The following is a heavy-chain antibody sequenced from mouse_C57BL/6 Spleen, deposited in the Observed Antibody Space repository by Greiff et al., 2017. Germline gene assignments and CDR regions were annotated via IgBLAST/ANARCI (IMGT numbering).Heavy chain of an antibody. Sequence: QVQLQQSGPELVKPGASAKLSCKASGYTFTSYDINWVKQRPGQGLEWIGWIYPRDGSTKYNEKFKGKATLTVDTYSSTAYMELHSLTSEDSAVYFCAREGTTVPFAYWGQGTLVTVSA. CDR1: GYTFTSYD. J-gene: IGHJ3*01. CDR2: IYPRDGST. CDR3: AREGTTVPFAY. V-gene: IGHV1-85*01. D-gene: IGHD1-1*01.